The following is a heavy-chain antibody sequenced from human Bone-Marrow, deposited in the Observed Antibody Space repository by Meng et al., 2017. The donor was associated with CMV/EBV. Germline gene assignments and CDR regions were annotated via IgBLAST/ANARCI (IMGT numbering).Heavy chain of an antibody. CDR3: AREWYSSSWYDHGGMDV. D-gene: IGHD6-13*01. Sequence: LSLTCAASGFTFSSYEMNWVRQAPGKGLEWVSYISSSGSTIYYADSVKGRFTISRDNAKNSLYLQMNSLRAEDTAVYYCAREWYSSSWYDHGGMDVWGQGTTVTVSS. J-gene: IGHJ6*02. CDR1: GFTFSSYE. CDR2: ISSSGSTI. V-gene: IGHV3-48*03.